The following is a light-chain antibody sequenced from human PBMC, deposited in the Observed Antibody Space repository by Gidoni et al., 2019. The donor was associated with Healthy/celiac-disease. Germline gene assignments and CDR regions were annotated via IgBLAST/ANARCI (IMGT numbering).Light chain of an antibody. J-gene: IGKJ1*01. CDR3: QQYNNWPRT. V-gene: IGKV3-15*01. CDR1: QSVSSN. Sequence: EIVMTQSPATLSVSPGERATLSCRASQSVSSNLAWYQQKPCQAPRLLIYGTSTRATGIPARFSGSGSGTEFTLTISSLQSEDFAVYCCQQYNNWPRTFGQGTKVEIK. CDR2: GTS.